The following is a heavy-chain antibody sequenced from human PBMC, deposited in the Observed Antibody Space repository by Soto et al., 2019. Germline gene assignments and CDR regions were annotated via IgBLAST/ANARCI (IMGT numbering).Heavy chain of an antibody. Sequence: ASVKVSCKASGYTFSGFYMHWVRQAPGQGLEWMGWINPNSGGTKSVEKFQGRVTMTRDTSISTVYMELSRLTSDDTAVYYCASAAVTGTAGLDFWGQGTQVTVSS. J-gene: IGHJ4*02. CDR1: GYTFSGFY. CDR3: ASAAVTGTAGLDF. D-gene: IGHD6-19*01. CDR2: INPNSGGT. V-gene: IGHV1-2*02.